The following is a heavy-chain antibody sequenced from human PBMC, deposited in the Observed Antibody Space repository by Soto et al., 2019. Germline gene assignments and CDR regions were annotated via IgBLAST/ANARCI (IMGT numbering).Heavy chain of an antibody. Sequence: ASVKVSCKASGYSFTSLDINWVRQTAGQGLEWMGWMQPSTGRTGYAQKFQGRVTMTRDTSINTAYMELTTLTSDDTAFYYCARGVSAGVDYWGQGALVTVSS. CDR3: ARGVSAGVDY. CDR2: MQPSTGRT. J-gene: IGHJ4*02. V-gene: IGHV1-8*01. CDR1: GYSFTSLD. D-gene: IGHD1-26*01.